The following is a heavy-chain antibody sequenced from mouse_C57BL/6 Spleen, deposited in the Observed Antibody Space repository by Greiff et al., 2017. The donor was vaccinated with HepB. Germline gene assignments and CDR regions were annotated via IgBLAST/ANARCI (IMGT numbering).Heavy chain of an antibody. CDR2: INPNNGGT. V-gene: IGHV1-26*01. J-gene: IGHJ3*01. CDR1: GYTFTDYY. Sequence: VQLQQSGPELVKPGASVKISCKASGYTFTDYYMNWVKQSHGKSLEWIGDINPNNGGTSYNQKFKGKATLTVDKSSSTAYMELRSLTSEDSAVYYCARGGYDAWFAYWGQGTLVTVSA. D-gene: IGHD2-2*01. CDR3: ARGGYDAWFAY.